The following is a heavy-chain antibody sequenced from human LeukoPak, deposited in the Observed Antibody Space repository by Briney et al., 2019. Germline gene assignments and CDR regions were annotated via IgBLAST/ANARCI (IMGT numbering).Heavy chain of an antibody. Sequence: SETLSLTCTVSGGSISSYYWSWIRQPPGKGLEGIGYVYYSGSTYYNPSLKSRVTISVDTSKNQFSLKLSSVTAADTAVYYCARDLGFRGGDCYSHNWFDPWGQGTLVTVSS. V-gene: IGHV4-59*01. CDR3: ARDLGFRGGDCYSHNWFDP. CDR1: GGSISSYY. D-gene: IGHD2-21*02. CDR2: VYYSGST. J-gene: IGHJ5*02.